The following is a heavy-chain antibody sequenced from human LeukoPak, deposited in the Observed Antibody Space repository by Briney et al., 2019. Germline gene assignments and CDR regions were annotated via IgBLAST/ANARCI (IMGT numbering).Heavy chain of an antibody. Sequence: GGSLRLSCAASGFTFDDYAMHWVRQAPGKGLEWVSLISGDGGRTYYADAVKRRFTISRDNSKNSLYLQMNSLRTEDTALYYCAKDIVYNNQVDYWGQGTLVTVSS. D-gene: IGHD1-1*01. CDR2: ISGDGGRT. CDR1: GFTFDDYA. J-gene: IGHJ4*02. CDR3: AKDIVYNNQVDY. V-gene: IGHV3-43*02.